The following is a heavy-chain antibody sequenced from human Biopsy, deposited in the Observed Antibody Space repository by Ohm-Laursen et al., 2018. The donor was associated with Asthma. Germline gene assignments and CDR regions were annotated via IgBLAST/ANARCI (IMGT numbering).Heavy chain of an antibody. Sequence: ASVKVSCKTPGGTFSNFAISWVRQAPGQGLEWLGGIMTVFGTTNYAQKFQGRVTITADESTSTAYMEVTSLRSEDTAIYYCARCQVGYSSGWSLLLKKIYYSGMDVWGQGTTVTVSS. CDR1: GGTFSNFA. V-gene: IGHV1-69*13. CDR2: IMTVFGTT. CDR3: ARCQVGYSSGWSLLLKKIYYSGMDV. D-gene: IGHD6-19*01. J-gene: IGHJ6*02.